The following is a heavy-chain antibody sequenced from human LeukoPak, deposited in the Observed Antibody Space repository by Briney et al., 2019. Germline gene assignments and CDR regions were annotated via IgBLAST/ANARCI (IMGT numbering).Heavy chain of an antibody. CDR3: ARFEFGAFDI. V-gene: IGHV3-21*01. Sequence: GGSLRLSCAASGFTFSSYNINWVRQAPGKGLEWVSSISSSSSYIYYADSVKGRFTISRDNTKNSVYLQMKSLRAEDTAVYYCARFEFGAFDIWGQGTMVTVSS. CDR2: ISSSSSYI. D-gene: IGHD3-10*01. CDR1: GFTFSSYN. J-gene: IGHJ3*02.